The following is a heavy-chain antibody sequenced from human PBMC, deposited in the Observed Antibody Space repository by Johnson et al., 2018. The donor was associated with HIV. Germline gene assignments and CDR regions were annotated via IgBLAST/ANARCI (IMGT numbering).Heavy chain of an antibody. D-gene: IGHD5-18*01. V-gene: IGHV3-66*02. CDR3: ARDGRDMVTRGAFDI. CDR1: GFSVSSNY. CDR2: LYSGGST. Sequence: VQLVESGGGTVQPGGSLRLSCAASGFSVSSNYMSWVRQAPGKGLEWVSVLYSGGSTYSADSVKGRFTISRDNSNNMVYLQMNSLRPEDTAVYYCARDGRDMVTRGAFDIWGQGTVVTVSS. J-gene: IGHJ3*02.